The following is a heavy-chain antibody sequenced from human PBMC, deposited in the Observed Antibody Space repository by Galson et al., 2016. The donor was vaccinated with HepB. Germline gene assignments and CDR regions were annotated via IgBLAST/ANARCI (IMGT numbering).Heavy chain of an antibody. J-gene: IGHJ6*02. CDR2: ISESDDIT. D-gene: IGHD2-15*01. V-gene: IGHV3-11*01. Sequence: SLRLSCAASGFSLSDYGMSWIRQAPGKGLEWVSYISESDDITKYADSVEGRFTISRENAKNSLYLHMDRLRVGDTAVYYCARDHPASFGGPDGFHFYGMDVWGQGTTVTVSS. CDR3: ARDHPASFGGPDGFHFYGMDV. CDR1: GFSLSDYG.